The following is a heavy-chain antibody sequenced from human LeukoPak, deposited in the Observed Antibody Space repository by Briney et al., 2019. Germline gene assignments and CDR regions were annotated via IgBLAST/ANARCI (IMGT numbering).Heavy chain of an antibody. D-gene: IGHD2-15*01. Sequence: SETLSLTCTVSGYSISSGYYWGWIRQPPGKGLEWIGSIYYSGSTYYNPSLKSRVTISVDTSKNQFSLKLSSVTAADTAVYYCARIPEGPSSLGDYWGQGTLVTVSS. CDR3: ARIPEGPSSLGDY. CDR1: GYSISSGYY. CDR2: IYYSGST. V-gene: IGHV4-38-2*02. J-gene: IGHJ4*02.